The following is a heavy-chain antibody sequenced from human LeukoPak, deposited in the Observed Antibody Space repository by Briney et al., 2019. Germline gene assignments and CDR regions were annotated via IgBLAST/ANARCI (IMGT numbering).Heavy chain of an antibody. CDR3: ARGDYGDYVYAFDI. V-gene: IGHV1-69*04. D-gene: IGHD4-17*01. J-gene: IGHJ3*02. Sequence: ASVKVSCKASGGTFSSYAISWVRQAPGQGREWVGRIIPILGIANYAQKFQGRVTITADKSTSTAYMELSSLRSEDTAVYYCARGDYGDYVYAFDIWGQGTMVTVSS. CDR1: GGTFSSYA. CDR2: IIPILGIA.